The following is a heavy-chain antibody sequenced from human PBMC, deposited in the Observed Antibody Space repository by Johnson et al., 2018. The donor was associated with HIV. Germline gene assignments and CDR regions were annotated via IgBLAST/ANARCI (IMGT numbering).Heavy chain of an antibody. V-gene: IGHV3-9*01. CDR2: ISWNSGSI. Sequence: QLVESGGGLVQPGRSLRLSCAASGFTFDDYAMHWVRQAPGKGLEWVSGISWNSGSIGYADSVKGRFTISRDNSKNTLYLEMNSLRTEDTALYYCARQTLRAFDIWGQGAMVTVSS. CDR3: ARQTLRAFDI. CDR1: GFTFDDYA. J-gene: IGHJ3*02.